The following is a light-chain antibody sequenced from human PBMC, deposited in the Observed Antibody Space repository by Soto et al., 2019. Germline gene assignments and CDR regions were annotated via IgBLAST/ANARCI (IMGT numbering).Light chain of an antibody. Sequence: AIQLTQSPSSLSASVGDRITITCRASQDISNDLGWFQQKPGKAPKLLIYAASILHTGVPSRFSGSGSATEFTLSISSLQPDDFATYYCQQYDSYSRTFGQGTKVDIK. CDR3: QQYDSYSRT. J-gene: IGKJ1*01. CDR2: AAS. CDR1: QDISND. V-gene: IGKV1-6*02.